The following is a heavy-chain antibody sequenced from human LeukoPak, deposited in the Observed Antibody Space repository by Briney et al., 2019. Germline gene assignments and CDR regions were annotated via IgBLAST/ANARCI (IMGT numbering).Heavy chain of an antibody. V-gene: IGHV3-66*01. CDR2: IDSGGST. CDR3: ARDLSPVVRASPVGY. J-gene: IGHJ4*02. Sequence: GGSLRLSCAASGLTVSSNYMSWVRQAPGKGLEWVSGIDSGGSTIYADSVKGRFTISSDTSKNTLYLQMNSLRAEDTAVYYCARDLSPVVRASPVGYWGQGTPVTVSS. CDR1: GLTVSSNY. D-gene: IGHD3-10*01.